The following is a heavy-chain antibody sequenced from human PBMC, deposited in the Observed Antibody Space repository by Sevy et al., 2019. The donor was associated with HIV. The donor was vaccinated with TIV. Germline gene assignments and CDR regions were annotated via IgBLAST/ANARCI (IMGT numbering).Heavy chain of an antibody. V-gene: IGHV3-11*04. D-gene: IGHD2-21*02. CDR3: ARQPKETYCCGDCYSGRFDY. CDR2: ISSSGSTI. J-gene: IGHJ4*02. Sequence: GGSLRLSCAASGFTFSDYYMSWIRQAPGKGLEWVSYISSSGSTIYYADSVKGRFTISRDNAKNSLYLQMNSLRAEDTAVYYCARQPKETYCCGDCYSGRFDYWGQGTLVTVSS. CDR1: GFTFSDYY.